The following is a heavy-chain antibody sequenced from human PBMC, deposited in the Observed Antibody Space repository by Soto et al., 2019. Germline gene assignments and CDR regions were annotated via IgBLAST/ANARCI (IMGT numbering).Heavy chain of an antibody. CDR2: INAGNGNT. V-gene: IGHV1-3*01. D-gene: IGHD6-19*01. CDR3: SRDLIAVPYYYGMDV. Sequence: QVQLVQSGAEVKKPGASVKVSCKDSGYTFTSYAMHWVRQAPGQRLEWMGWINAGNGNTKYSQKFPGRVTITRDTSASTAYMELSSLRSEDTAVYYCSRDLIAVPYYYGMDVWGQGTTVTVSS. CDR1: GYTFTSYA. J-gene: IGHJ6*02.